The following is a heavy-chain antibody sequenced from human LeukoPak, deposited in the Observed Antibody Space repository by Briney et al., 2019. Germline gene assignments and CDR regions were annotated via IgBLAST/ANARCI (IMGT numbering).Heavy chain of an antibody. Sequence: SETLSLTCAVYGGSFSGYYWSWIRQPPGKGLEWIGEINHSGSTNYNPSLKSRVTISVDTSKNQFSLKLSSVTAADTAVYYRARKLLWFGQRDAFDIWGQGTMVTVSS. J-gene: IGHJ3*02. V-gene: IGHV4-34*01. CDR2: INHSGST. CDR3: ARKLLWFGQRDAFDI. D-gene: IGHD3-10*01. CDR1: GGSFSGYY.